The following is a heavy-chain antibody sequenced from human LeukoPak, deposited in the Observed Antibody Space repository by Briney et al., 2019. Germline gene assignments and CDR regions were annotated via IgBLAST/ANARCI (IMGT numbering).Heavy chain of an antibody. V-gene: IGHV3-23*01. J-gene: IGHJ4*02. CDR1: GFTFSSYA. CDR3: AKDQEWELLRGDFDY. CDR2: ISGSGGST. Sequence: GGSLRLSCAASGFTFSSYAMSWVRRAPGKGLEWVSAISGSGGSTYYADSVKGRFTISRDNSKNTLYLQMNSLRAEDTAVYYCAKDQEWELLRGDFDYWGQGTLVTVSS. D-gene: IGHD1-26*01.